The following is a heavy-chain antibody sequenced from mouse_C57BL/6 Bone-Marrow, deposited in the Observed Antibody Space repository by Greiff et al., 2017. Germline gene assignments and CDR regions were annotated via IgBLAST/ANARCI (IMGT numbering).Heavy chain of an antibody. V-gene: IGHV3-6*01. CDR2: ISYDGSN. CDR1: GYSIPSGYY. J-gene: IGHJ1*03. D-gene: IGHD1-1*01. Sequence: EVKLMESGPGLVKPSQSLSLTCSVTGYSIPSGYYWNWIRQFPGNKLEWMGYISYDGSNNYNPSLKNRISITRDTSKNQFFLKLNSVTTEDTATYYCARDDYYGSSYGYCDVWGTGTTVTVSS. CDR3: ARDDYYGSSYGYCDV.